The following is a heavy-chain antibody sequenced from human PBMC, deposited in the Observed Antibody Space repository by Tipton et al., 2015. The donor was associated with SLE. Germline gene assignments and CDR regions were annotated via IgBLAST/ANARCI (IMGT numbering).Heavy chain of an antibody. CDR1: GFTFSIYA. V-gene: IGHV3-23*01. Sequence: SLRLSCAASGFTFSIYAMSWVRQAPGKGLQWVSVISASSNGTFYADSVKGRFTVSRDNSNNTLFLQMNSLRAEDTGRYYCAKDLMGGPYWYFDLWGRGPLFSVSS. CDR3: AKDLMGGPYWYFDL. CDR2: ISASSNGT. J-gene: IGHJ2*01.